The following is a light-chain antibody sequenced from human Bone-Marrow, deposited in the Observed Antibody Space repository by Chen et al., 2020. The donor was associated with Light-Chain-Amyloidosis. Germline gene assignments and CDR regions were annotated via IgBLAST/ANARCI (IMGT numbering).Light chain of an antibody. J-gene: IGLJ2*01. CDR2: RDT. V-gene: IGLV3-25*03. CDR3: QSADSSGTYEVI. Sequence: SYELTQPPSVSVSPGQTARITCSGDDLPTKYAYWYQQKPGQAPVLVIHRDTERPSGISERFAGSSAATTPTFTISGVQAEDEADYHCQSADSSGTYEVIFGGGTKLTIL. CDR1: DLPTKY.